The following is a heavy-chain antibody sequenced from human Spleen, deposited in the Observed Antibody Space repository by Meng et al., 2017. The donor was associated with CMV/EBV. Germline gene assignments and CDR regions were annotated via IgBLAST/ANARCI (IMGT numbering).Heavy chain of an antibody. V-gene: IGHV4-30-4*08. CDR1: GGSINSTDNY. CDR3: ATVVRGSGTYYKRFDS. Sequence: SETLSLTCTVSGGSINSTDNYWGWIRQPPGKGLEWIGYIYHTGSTYNRPSLKSRVTMSIDTSKNQFSLKLRSVTAADTAVYYCATVVRGSGTYYKRFDSWGQGNLVTVSS. CDR2: IYHTGST. D-gene: IGHD3-10*01. J-gene: IGHJ4*02.